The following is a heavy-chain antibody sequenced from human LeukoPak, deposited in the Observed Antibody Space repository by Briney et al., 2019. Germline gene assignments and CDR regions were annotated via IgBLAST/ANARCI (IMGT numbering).Heavy chain of an antibody. CDR2: IYHSGST. V-gene: IGHV4-30-2*01. J-gene: IGHJ5*02. Sequence: SETLSLTCTVSGGSISSGGYYWSWIRQPPGKGLEWIGYIYHSGSTYYNPSLKSRVTISVDRSKNQFSLKLSSVTAADTAVYYCARGDYSSSWYEYNWFDPWGQGTLVTVSS. CDR3: ARGDYSSSWYEYNWFDP. CDR1: GGSISSGGYY. D-gene: IGHD6-13*01.